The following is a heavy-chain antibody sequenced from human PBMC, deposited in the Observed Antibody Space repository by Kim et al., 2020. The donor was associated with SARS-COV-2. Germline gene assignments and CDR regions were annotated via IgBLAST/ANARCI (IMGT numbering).Heavy chain of an antibody. CDR2: MNPNSGNT. V-gene: IGHV1-8*01. Sequence: ASVKVSCKASGYTFTSYDINWVRQATGQGLEWMGWMNPNSGNTGYAQKFHGRVTMTRNTSISTAYMELSSLRSEDTAVYYCARGRLDEYCSSTSCYYYGMDVWGQGTTVTVSS. J-gene: IGHJ6*02. CDR3: ARGRLDEYCSSTSCYYYGMDV. CDR1: GYTFTSYD. D-gene: IGHD2-2*01.